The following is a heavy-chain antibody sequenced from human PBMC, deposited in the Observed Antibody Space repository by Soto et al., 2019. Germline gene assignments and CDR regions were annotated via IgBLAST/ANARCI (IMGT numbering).Heavy chain of an antibody. D-gene: IGHD5-18*01. CDR2: IYHSGST. Sequence: QVQLQESGPGLVKPSGTLSLTCAVSGGSISSSNWWSWVRQPPGKGLEWIGEIYHSGSTNYNPSLKSRVTLSVDKSKNQCSLKLSSVTAADTAVYYCARDAVDTAMGNYWYFDLWGRGTLVTVSS. V-gene: IGHV4-4*02. CDR1: GGSISSSNW. CDR3: ARDAVDTAMGNYWYFDL. J-gene: IGHJ2*01.